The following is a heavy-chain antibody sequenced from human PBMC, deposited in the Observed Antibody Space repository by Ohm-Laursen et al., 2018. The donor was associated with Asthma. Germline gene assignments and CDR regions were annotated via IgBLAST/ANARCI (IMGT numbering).Heavy chain of an antibody. Sequence: SLRLSCSASRFSFSMYWMTWVRQAPGKGLEWVANIMEDGSEKYYVDSVKGRFTISRDNAKKSLYLQMNSLRAKDTALYDCARIGPEWERPGREYSLHHWGEGTLVTVSS. CDR1: RFSFSMYW. CDR3: ARIGPEWERPGREYSLHH. J-gene: IGHJ1*01. D-gene: IGHD1-26*01. V-gene: IGHV3-7*01. CDR2: IMEDGSEK.